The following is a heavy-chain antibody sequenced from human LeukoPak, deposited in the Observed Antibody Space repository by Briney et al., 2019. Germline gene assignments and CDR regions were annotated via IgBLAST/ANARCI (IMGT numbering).Heavy chain of an antibody. CDR3: AGTLAGMDV. J-gene: IGHJ6*02. CDR1: GGSISSYY. D-gene: IGHD1-1*01. CDR2: IYYSGST. V-gene: IGHV4-59*01. Sequence: PSETLSLTCTVSGGSISSYYWSWIRQPPGKGLEWIGYIYYSGSTNYNPSLKSRVTISVDTSKNQFSLKLSSVTAADTAVYYCAGTLAGMDVWGQGTTVTVPS.